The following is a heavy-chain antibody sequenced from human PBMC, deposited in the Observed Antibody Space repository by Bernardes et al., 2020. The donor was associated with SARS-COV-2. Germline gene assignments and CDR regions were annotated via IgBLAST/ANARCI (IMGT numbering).Heavy chain of an antibody. V-gene: IGHV1-18*01. CDR3: VGGGGVMSARNYNPMDV. CDR1: AYNFRDYF. Sequence: ASVTVSCLTSAYNFRDYFLTRLRQAPGPGLEWPGYIGAPPSYTESAQRLQGRATLTTDSSTSTAYMEWRSLRSDDTAVYYCVGGGGVMSARNYNPMDVWGKGTTVTVSS. J-gene: IGHJ6*04. D-gene: IGHD3-16*01. CDR2: IGAPPSYT.